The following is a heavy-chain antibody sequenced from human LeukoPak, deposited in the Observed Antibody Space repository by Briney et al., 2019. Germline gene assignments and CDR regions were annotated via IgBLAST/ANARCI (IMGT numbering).Heavy chain of an antibody. CDR1: GGSFSGYY. V-gene: IGHV4-34*01. Sequence: SESLSLTCAVYGGSFSGYYWSWIRQPPGKGLEWIGEINHSGSTNYNPSLKSRVTISVDTSKNQFSLKLSSVTAADTAVYYCVRDAMVAATSFDYWGQGTLVTVSS. CDR3: VRDAMVAATSFDY. D-gene: IGHD2-15*01. CDR2: INHSGST. J-gene: IGHJ4*02.